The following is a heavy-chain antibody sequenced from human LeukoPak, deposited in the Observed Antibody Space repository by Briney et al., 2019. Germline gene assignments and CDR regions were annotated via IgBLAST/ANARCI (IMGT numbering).Heavy chain of an antibody. CDR3: ARQSTSGWQTTAAFEY. CDR2: VCPGVSDA. J-gene: IGHJ4*02. D-gene: IGHD6-19*01. Sequence: GESLKISCKGSGYSFTNYWIGWVRQMPGKGLEWMGIVCPGVSDARYSPSFQGQVTISADKSISTAYLQWTSLKASDTAIYYCARQSTSGWQTTAAFEYWGRGTLVTVSS. V-gene: IGHV5-51*01. CDR1: GYSFTNYW.